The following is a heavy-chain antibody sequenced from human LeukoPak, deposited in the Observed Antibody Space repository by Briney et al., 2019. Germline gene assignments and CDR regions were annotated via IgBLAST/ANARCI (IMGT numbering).Heavy chain of an antibody. CDR2: FDPEDGET. CDR3: ATFSGDNYYYGMDV. Sequence: GASVKVSCKVSGYTLTELSMHWVRQAPGKGLEWMGGFDPEDGETIYAQKFQGRVTMTEDTSTDTAYMELSSLRSEDTAVYYCATFSGDNYYYGMDVWGQGTTVTVSS. CDR1: GYTLTELS. D-gene: IGHD3-10*01. J-gene: IGHJ6*02. V-gene: IGHV1-24*01.